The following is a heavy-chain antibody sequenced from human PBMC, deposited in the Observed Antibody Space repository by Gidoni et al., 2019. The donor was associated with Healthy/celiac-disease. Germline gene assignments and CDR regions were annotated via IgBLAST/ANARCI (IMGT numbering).Heavy chain of an antibody. J-gene: IGHJ3*02. CDR3: ARELHGDYPYDAFDI. V-gene: IGHV1-69*12. Sequence: VQLVQSGAEVNKPGSSVNESRKASGATLSSYAISWVRQAPGQGIEWMGGIIPIFGTANYAQKFQGRVTITADESTSTAYMELSSLRSEDTAVYYCARELHGDYPYDAFDIWGQGTMVTVSS. CDR1: GATLSSYA. D-gene: IGHD4-17*01. CDR2: IIPIFGTA.